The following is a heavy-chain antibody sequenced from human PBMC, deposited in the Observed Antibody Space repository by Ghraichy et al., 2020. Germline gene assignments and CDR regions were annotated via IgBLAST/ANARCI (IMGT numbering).Heavy chain of an antibody. CDR1: GFTFSSYW. D-gene: IGHD6-13*01. Sequence: GGSLRLSCAASGFTFSSYWMHWVRQAPGKGLVWVSRINSDGSSTSYADSVKGRFTISRDNAKNTLYLQMNSLRAEDTAVYYCAKDFTVAAAGPYFDYWGQETLVTVSS. J-gene: IGHJ4*02. V-gene: IGHV3-74*01. CDR2: INSDGSST. CDR3: AKDFTVAAAGPYFDY.